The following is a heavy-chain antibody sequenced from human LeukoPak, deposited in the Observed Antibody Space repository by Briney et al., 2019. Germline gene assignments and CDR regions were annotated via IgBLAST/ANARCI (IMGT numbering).Heavy chain of an antibody. J-gene: IGHJ4*01. V-gene: IGHV4-59*01. D-gene: IGHD2-15*01. Sequence: SETLSLTCTVSGGSITNYYWSWIPQPPGKGLEWIGYIYYSGSTNYNPSLKSRVTISVDTSKNQFSLKLSSVTAADTAVYYCARGGWSLDYWGHGALVTVSS. CDR3: ARGGWSLDY. CDR1: GGSITNYY. CDR2: IYYSGST.